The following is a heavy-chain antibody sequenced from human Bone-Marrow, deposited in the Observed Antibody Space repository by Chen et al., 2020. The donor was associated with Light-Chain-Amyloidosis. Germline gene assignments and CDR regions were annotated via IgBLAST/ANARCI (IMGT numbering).Heavy chain of an antibody. CDR1: GFSFSTYP. CDR3: AKDRCTSISCSDFDY. CDR2: IRGGGGAT. V-gene: IGHV3-23*04. J-gene: IGHJ4*02. D-gene: IGHD2-2*01. Sequence: EVQLVESGGGLVQPGGSLRLSCAASGFSFSTYPGSWVRQAPGKGLEWVSVIRGGGGATQYADSVKGRFTISRDNSKNTVYLQMNSLRAEDTAVYYCAKDRCTSISCSDFDYWGQGTLVTVSS.